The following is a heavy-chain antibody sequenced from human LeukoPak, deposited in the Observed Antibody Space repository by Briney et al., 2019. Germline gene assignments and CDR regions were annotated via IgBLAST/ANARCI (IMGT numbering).Heavy chain of an antibody. CDR3: EKIFWQYSRTKLPSFDY. V-gene: IGHV3-21*01. CDR2: ISSSSSYI. J-gene: IGHJ4*02. CDR1: GFTFSSYS. D-gene: IGHD6-6*01. Sequence: PGGSLRLSCAASGFTFSSYSMNWVRQAPGKGLEWVSSISSSSSYIYYADSVKGRFTISRDNAKNSLYLQMNSLRAEDTAVYYGEKIFWQYSRTKLPSFDYGGREPLSPAP.